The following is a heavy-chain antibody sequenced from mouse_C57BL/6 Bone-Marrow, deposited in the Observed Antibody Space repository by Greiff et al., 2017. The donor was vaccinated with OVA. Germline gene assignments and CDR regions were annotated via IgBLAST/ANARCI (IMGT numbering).Heavy chain of an antibody. J-gene: IGHJ4*01. D-gene: IGHD1-1*01. Sequence: VQLQQSGAELVKPGASVKLSCKASGYTFTSYWMHWVKQRPGQGLEWIGMIHPNSGSTNYNEKFKSKATLTVDKSSSTAYMRLSSLTSEDSAVYYCAKVGAMDYWGQGTSVTVSS. CDR2: IHPNSGST. V-gene: IGHV1-64*01. CDR1: GYTFTSYW. CDR3: AKVGAMDY.